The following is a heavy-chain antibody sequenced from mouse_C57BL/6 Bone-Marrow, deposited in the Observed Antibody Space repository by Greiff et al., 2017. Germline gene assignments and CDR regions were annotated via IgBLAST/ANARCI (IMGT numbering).Heavy chain of an antibody. V-gene: IGHV1-59*01. CDR3: ASIHSKSGYFDV. CDR1: GYTFTSYW. Sequence: QVQLQQPGAELVRPGTSVKLSCKASGYTFTSYWMHWVKQRPGQGLEWIGVIDPSDSYTNYNQKFKGKATLTVDTPSSTAYMQLSSLTSEDSAVYYCASIHSKSGYFDVWGTGTTVTVSS. D-gene: IGHD2-5*01. CDR2: IDPSDSYT. J-gene: IGHJ1*03.